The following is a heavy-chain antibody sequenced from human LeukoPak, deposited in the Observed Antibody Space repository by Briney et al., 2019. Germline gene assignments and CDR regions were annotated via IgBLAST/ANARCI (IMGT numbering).Heavy chain of an antibody. D-gene: IGHD6-19*01. CDR3: AKDPARRGSGWYYFDY. Sequence: GGSLRLSCAASGFTFSSYSMNWVRQAPGKGLEWVSSISSSSSYIYYADSVKGRFTISRDNAKNTLYLQMNSLRAEDTAVYYCAKDPARRGSGWYYFDYWGQGTLVTVSS. V-gene: IGHV3-21*01. CDR2: ISSSSSYI. CDR1: GFTFSSYS. J-gene: IGHJ4*02.